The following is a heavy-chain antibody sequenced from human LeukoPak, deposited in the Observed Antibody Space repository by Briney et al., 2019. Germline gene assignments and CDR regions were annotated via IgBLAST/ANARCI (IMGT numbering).Heavy chain of an antibody. CDR1: GYTFTSYD. Sequence: ASVKVSCKASGYTFTSYDINWVRQATGQGLEWMGWMNPNSGNTGYAQKFQGRVTMTRNTSISTAYMELSSLRSEDTAVYYCARERLYSSGWDFDYWGQEPWSPSPQ. J-gene: IGHJ4*01. V-gene: IGHV1-8*01. CDR3: ARERLYSSGWDFDY. CDR2: MNPNSGNT. D-gene: IGHD6-19*01.